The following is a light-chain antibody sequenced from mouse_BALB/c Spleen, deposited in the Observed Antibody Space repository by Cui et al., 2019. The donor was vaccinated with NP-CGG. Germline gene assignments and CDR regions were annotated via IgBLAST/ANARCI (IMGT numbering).Light chain of an antibody. Sequence: QAGLTQETALTPSPGETVTLTCRSSTGAVTTSNYANWVQEKPDHLFTGLIGGTNNRAPGVPARFSGSLIGDKAVLTITGAQTKDEAIYFCALWYSNHWVFGGGTKLTVL. CDR3: ALWYSNHWV. CDR2: GTN. CDR1: TGAVTTSNY. V-gene: IGLV1*01. J-gene: IGLJ1*01.